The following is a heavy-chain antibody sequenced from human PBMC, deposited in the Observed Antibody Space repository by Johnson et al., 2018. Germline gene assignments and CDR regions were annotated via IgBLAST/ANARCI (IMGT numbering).Heavy chain of an antibody. V-gene: IGHV3-33*01. D-gene: IGHD3-10*01. CDR1: GFTFSSYG. Sequence: VQLVESGGGVVQPGRSLRLSCAASGFTFSSYGMHWVRQAPGKGLEWVAVIWYDGSNKYYADSVKGRFTISRDNSKNTLYLQMNSLRAEDTAVDYCAGGFGAGLGPDYGMDVWGQGTTVTVSS. CDR2: IWYDGSNK. CDR3: AGGFGAGLGPDYGMDV. J-gene: IGHJ6*02.